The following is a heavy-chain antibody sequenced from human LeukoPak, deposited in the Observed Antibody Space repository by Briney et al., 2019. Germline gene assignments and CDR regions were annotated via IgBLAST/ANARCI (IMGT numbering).Heavy chain of an antibody. CDR3: ARGRAVTYYDFWSGPYYYGMDV. CDR2: ISPNSGGT. V-gene: IGHV1-2*04. CDR1: GYTFTGYY. J-gene: IGHJ6*02. Sequence: ASVKVSCKASGYTFTGYYMHWVRQAPGQGLEWMGWISPNSGGTNYAQKFQGWVTMTRDTSISTAYMELSRLRSDDTAVYYCARGRAVTYYDFWSGPYYYGMDVWGQGTTVTVSS. D-gene: IGHD3-3*01.